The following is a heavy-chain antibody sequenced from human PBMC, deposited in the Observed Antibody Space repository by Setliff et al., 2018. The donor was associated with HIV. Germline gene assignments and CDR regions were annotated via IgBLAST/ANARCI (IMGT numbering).Heavy chain of an antibody. Sequence: PGGSLRLSCAASGFTFSDCSMNWVRQAPGKGLEWVAVISIYDGSEKYYADSVRGRFTLSRDNAMNSLSLEMNSLRAEDTALYYCARSPPGVRIHWWNWFDYWGQGALVTVSS. D-gene: IGHD2-8*02. CDR1: GFTFSDCS. CDR2: ISIYDGSEK. J-gene: IGHJ4*02. CDR3: ARSPPGVRIHWWNWFDY. V-gene: IGHV3-30*03.